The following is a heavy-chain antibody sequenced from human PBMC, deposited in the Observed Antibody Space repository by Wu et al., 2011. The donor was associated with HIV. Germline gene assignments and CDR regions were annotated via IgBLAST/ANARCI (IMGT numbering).Heavy chain of an antibody. CDR1: GGTFSNNA. Sequence: QVQLVQSGAEVKKPGSSVRVACKASGGTFSNNAFSWVRQAPGQGLEWMGRIIPIFGTPKYAQKFQGRVTITADKSATTVYLELRSLRSEDTAMYYCARSGVSAEYYFYYMNVWGKGTTVTVSS. CDR2: IIPIFGTP. V-gene: IGHV1-69*14. J-gene: IGHJ6*03. CDR3: ARSGVSAEYYFYYMNV. D-gene: IGHD2-2*01.